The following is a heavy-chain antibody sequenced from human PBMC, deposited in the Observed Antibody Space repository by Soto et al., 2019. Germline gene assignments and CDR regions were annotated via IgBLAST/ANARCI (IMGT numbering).Heavy chain of an antibody. Sequence: GGSLRLSCAASGFTFSRYAISWVRQALGKGLEWVSAISGSGGSTYYADSVKGRFTISRDNSKNTLYLQMNSLRAEDTAVYYCANPPWKYSSGWYFVYWCQGTLVTVSS. J-gene: IGHJ4*02. V-gene: IGHV3-23*01. CDR1: GFTFSRYA. D-gene: IGHD6-19*01. CDR3: ANPPWKYSSGWYFVY. CDR2: ISGSGGST.